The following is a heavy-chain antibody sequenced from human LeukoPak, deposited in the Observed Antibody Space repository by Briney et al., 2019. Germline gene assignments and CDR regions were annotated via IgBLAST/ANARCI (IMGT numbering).Heavy chain of an antibody. V-gene: IGHV3-48*01. D-gene: IGHD6-13*01. CDR1: GFPFIEYS. J-gene: IGHJ4*02. CDR2: IGIDSGNT. Sequence: GGSLRLSCTASGFPFIEYSMNWVRQAPGKGLEWISYIGIDSGNTKYADSVRGRFTISADKAKNSLHLQMNSLRAEDTAIYYCARDLRIAAAGDDPGYWGQGTLVTVSS. CDR3: ARDLRIAAAGDDPGY.